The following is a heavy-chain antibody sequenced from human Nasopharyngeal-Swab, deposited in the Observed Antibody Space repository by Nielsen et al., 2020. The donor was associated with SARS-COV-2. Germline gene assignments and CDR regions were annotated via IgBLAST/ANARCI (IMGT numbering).Heavy chain of an antibody. V-gene: IGHV4-31*01. Sequence: SETLSLTCTVSGGSISSGGYYWSWIRQHPGKGLEWIGYIYYSGSTYYNPSLKSQVTISVDTSKNQFSLKLSSVTAADTAVYYCARTYGSGSYSYYYGMDVWGQGTTVTVSS. J-gene: IGHJ6*02. CDR2: IYYSGST. D-gene: IGHD3-10*01. CDR3: ARTYGSGSYSYYYGMDV. CDR1: GGSISSGGYY.